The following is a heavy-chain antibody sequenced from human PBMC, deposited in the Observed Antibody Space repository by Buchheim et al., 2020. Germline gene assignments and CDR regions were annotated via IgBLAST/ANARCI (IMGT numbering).Heavy chain of an antibody. CDR3: AKAVLIADYYYGMDV. J-gene: IGHJ6*02. CDR2: IYRGGTT. D-gene: IGHD3-10*01. V-gene: IGHV3-66*02. Sequence: EVQVVESGGDLVQPGGSLRLSCAASGFTVSSNYMNWVRQAPGKGLEWVSIIYRGGTTYYADSVRGRFTISRDKSKNKLYLQMNSLRTEDTAVYYCAKAVLIADYYYGMDVWGPGTT. CDR1: GFTVSSNY.